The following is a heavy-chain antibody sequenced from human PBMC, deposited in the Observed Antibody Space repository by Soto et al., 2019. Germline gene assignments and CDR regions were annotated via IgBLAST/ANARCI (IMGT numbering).Heavy chain of an antibody. D-gene: IGHD3-3*02. J-gene: IGHJ5*01. Sequence: SETLSLTCTVSGDSISSPDYYWSWIRQAPGKGLELIGYVYYRGSIYYTPSFESRVTISVDTSKNQFSLKLNSVTAADSAMYFCARVTFTPNWFDSWGQGILLTVSS. V-gene: IGHV4-30-4*01. CDR2: VYYRGSI. CDR1: GDSISSPDYY. CDR3: ARVTFTPNWFDS.